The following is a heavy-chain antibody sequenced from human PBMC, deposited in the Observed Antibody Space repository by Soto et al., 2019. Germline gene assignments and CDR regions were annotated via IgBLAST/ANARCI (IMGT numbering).Heavy chain of an antibody. V-gene: IGHV2-5*02. Sequence: QITLKESGPALVKPTQTLTLTCTFSGFSLSTYGMGMGWIRQPPGKAPEWLSVIYWDDDKRYSPSLKSRLTITKHTAKSPWVLTMTDVDPVDTSTSYCAHVFWRSIKHYFEYWGQRSLVTVSS. CDR3: AHVFWRSIKHYFEY. CDR2: IYWDDDK. CDR1: GFSLSTYGMG. D-gene: IGHD6-13*01. J-gene: IGHJ4*02.